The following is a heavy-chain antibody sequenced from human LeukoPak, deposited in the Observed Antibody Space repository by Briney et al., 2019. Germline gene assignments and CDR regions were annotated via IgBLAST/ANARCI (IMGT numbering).Heavy chain of an antibody. V-gene: IGHV4-30-4*01. CDR2: IYYSGSP. Sequence: SETLSLTCTVSGGSISSGDYYWSWIRQPPGKGLEWIGYIYYSGSPYSNPSLKSRLTISVDTSTNQFSLKLSSVSATDTAVYYCARVGFAEATFAFDIWGQGTLVTVSS. J-gene: IGHJ3*02. CDR3: ARVGFAEATFAFDI. D-gene: IGHD3-10*01. CDR1: GGSISSGDYY.